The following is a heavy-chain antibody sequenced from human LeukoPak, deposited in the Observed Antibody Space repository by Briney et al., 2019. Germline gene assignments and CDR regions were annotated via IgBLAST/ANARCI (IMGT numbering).Heavy chain of an antibody. D-gene: IGHD4/OR15-4a*01. Sequence: PGGSLRLSCAASGFTFSTSTMNWVRQAPGKGLEWVSSISSSSSNIYYADSVGGRFTISRDNAKNSLYLQMNSLRVEDTAVYYCARTPNSANFPNWLDPWGQGTLVTVSS. J-gene: IGHJ5*02. CDR3: ARTPNSANFPNWLDP. V-gene: IGHV3-21*01. CDR1: GFTFSTST. CDR2: ISSSSSNI.